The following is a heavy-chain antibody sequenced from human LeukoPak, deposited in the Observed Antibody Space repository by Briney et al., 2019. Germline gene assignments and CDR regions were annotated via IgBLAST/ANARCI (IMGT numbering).Heavy chain of an antibody. Sequence: GGSLRLSCAASGFTFSSYSMNWVRQAPGKGLEWASSISSSSSYIYYADSVKGRFTISRDDSKNTLYLQMNSLRAEDTAMYACARDGLTGKTDRPLDSWGQGTLVTVSS. CDR3: ARDGLTGKTDRPLDS. CDR2: ISSSSSYI. CDR1: GFTFSSYS. D-gene: IGHD1-20*01. V-gene: IGHV3-21*01. J-gene: IGHJ4*02.